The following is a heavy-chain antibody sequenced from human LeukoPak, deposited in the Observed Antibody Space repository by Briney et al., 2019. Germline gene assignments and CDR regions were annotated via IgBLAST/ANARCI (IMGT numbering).Heavy chain of an antibody. V-gene: IGHV1-69*01. J-gene: IGHJ6*02. CDR3: ARVFGGGIAVAGHSDYYYYYGMDV. Sequence: SVKVSCKASGGTFGSYAISWVRQAPGQGLEWMGGIIPIFGTANYAQKFQGRVTITADESTSTAYMELSSLRSEGTAVYYCARVFGGGIAVAGHSDYYYYYGMDVWGQGTTVTVSS. CDR2: IIPIFGTA. D-gene: IGHD6-19*01. CDR1: GGTFGSYA.